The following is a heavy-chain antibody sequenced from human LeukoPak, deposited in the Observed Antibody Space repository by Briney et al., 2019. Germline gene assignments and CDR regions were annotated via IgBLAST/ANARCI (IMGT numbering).Heavy chain of an antibody. Sequence: SETLSLTCTVSGDSISNYYWSWIREPPGKGLEWIGYIYYSGSTNYNPPLKSRVTISVDTSKKHFSLKLSSVTAADTAVYYCAREAIGRVDYWGQGILVTVSS. CDR2: IYYSGST. CDR1: GDSISNYY. D-gene: IGHD2/OR15-2a*01. CDR3: AREAIGRVDY. V-gene: IGHV4-59*01. J-gene: IGHJ4*02.